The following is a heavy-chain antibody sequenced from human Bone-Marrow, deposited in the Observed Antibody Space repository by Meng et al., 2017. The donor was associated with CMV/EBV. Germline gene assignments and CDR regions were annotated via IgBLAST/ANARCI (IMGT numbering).Heavy chain of an antibody. CDR2: IIPILGIA. D-gene: IGHD1-26*01. J-gene: IGHJ6*02. V-gene: IGHV1-69*10. Sequence: SVKVSCTASGGTFSSYAISWVRQAPGQGLEWIGGIIPILGIANYAQKFQGRVTITADKSTSTDYMELSSLRSDDTAVYYCARDESSSGVGYYYYGMDVLGQGTKVTV. CDR3: ARDESSSGVGYYYYGMDV. CDR1: GGTFSSYA.